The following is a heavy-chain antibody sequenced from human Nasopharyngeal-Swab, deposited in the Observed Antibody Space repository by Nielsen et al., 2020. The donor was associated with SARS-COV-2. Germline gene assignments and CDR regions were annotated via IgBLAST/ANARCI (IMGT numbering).Heavy chain of an antibody. Sequence: GESLKISCAASGFTFSSYAMHWVRQAPGKGLEWVAVIWYDGSNKYYADSVKGRFTISRDNSKNTLYLQMNSLRAEDTAVYYCARGSGCGYSGYDCSYFDYWGQGTLVTVSS. CDR1: GFTFSSYA. V-gene: IGHV3-33*08. CDR2: IWYDGSNK. J-gene: IGHJ4*02. D-gene: IGHD5-12*01. CDR3: ARGSGCGYSGYDCSYFDY.